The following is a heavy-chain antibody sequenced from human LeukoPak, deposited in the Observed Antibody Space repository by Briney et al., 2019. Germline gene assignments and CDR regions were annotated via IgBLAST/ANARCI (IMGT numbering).Heavy chain of an antibody. CDR1: GGTFSSYA. V-gene: IGHV1-69*04. CDR2: IIPTLGIA. J-gene: IGHJ6*02. Sequence: GASVKVSCKASGGTFSSYAISWVRQAPGQGLEWMGRIIPTLGIANYAQKFQGRVTIAADKSTSTAYMELSSLRSEDTAVYYCARDYGDYLYGMDVWGQGTTVTVSS. CDR3: ARDYGDYLYGMDV. D-gene: IGHD4-17*01.